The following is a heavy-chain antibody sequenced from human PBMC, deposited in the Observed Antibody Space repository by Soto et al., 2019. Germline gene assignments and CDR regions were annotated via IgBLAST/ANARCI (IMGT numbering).Heavy chain of an antibody. D-gene: IGHD2-2*01. V-gene: IGHV3-30-3*01. Sequence: QVQLVESGGGVVQPGRSLRLSCAASGFTFSSYAMHWVRQAPGKGLEWVAVISYDGSNKYYADSVKGRFTISRDNSKNTXYXXMNSLRAEDTAVYYCARGLCISTSCLLPYYYGMDVWGQGTTVTVSS. CDR2: ISYDGSNK. CDR1: GFTFSSYA. J-gene: IGHJ6*02. CDR3: ARGLCISTSCLLPYYYGMDV.